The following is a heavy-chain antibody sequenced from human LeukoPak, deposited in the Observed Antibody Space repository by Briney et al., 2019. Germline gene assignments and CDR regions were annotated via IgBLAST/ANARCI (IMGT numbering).Heavy chain of an antibody. CDR2: INSSGDST. CDR3: ARDRGQLGIDY. Sequence: ASVEVSCKASGYTFTTYYMHWVRQAPGQGLEWMGIINSSGDSTNYAQKFQGRVTMTRDTSTSTVYMELSSLRSEDTAVYYCARDRGQLGIDYWGQGTLVTVSS. V-gene: IGHV1-46*01. J-gene: IGHJ4*02. D-gene: IGHD7-27*01. CDR1: GYTFTTYY.